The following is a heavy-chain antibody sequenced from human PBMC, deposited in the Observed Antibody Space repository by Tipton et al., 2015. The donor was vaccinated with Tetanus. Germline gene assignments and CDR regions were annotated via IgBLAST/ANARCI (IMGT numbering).Heavy chain of an antibody. CDR1: GGSISSYY. CDR3: ARLKWIQLWLHAFDI. V-gene: IGHV4-59*08. Sequence: LSLTCTVSGGSISSYYWSWIRQPPGKGLEWIGYIYYSGSTYYNPSLKSRVTISVDTSKTQFSLKLSSVTAADTAVYYCARLKWIQLWLHAFDIWGQGTMVTVSS. J-gene: IGHJ3*02. D-gene: IGHD5-18*01. CDR2: IYYSGST.